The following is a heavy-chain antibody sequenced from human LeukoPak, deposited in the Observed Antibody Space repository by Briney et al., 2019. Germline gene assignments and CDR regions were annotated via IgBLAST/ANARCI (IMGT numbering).Heavy chain of an antibody. V-gene: IGHV3-64*01. Sequence: GGSLRVSCAASGFTFSSYAMHWVRQAPGKGLEYVSAISSNGGGTYYANSVKGRFTISRDNSKNTLYLQMGSLRAEDMAVYYCARDDSSGLRPYYFDYWGQGTLVTVSS. CDR1: GFTFSSYA. CDR2: ISSNGGGT. D-gene: IGHD3-22*01. CDR3: ARDDSSGLRPYYFDY. J-gene: IGHJ4*02.